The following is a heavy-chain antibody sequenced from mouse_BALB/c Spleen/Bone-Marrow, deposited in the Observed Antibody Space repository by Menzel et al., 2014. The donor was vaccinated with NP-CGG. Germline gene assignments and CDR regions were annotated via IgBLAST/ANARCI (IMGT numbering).Heavy chain of an antibody. Sequence: VQGVESGPGLVAPSQSLSITCTVSGFSLSRYSVHWVRQPPGKGLEWLGMIWGGGNTDYNSAIKSRLSISKDNSKSQVFLKMNSLQTDDTAMYYCARNPGVTYYFDYWGQGTTLTVSS. V-gene: IGHV2-6-4*01. J-gene: IGHJ2*01. CDR2: IWGGGNT. CDR3: ARNPGVTYYFDY. D-gene: IGHD2-2*01. CDR1: GFSLSRYS.